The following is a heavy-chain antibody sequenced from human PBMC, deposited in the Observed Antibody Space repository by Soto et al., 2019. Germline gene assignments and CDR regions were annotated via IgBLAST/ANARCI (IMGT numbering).Heavy chain of an antibody. CDR3: ARGLRSTYYYDSSAPGFDY. V-gene: IGHV4-31*03. CDR1: GGSISSGGYY. D-gene: IGHD3-22*01. Sequence: PSETLSLTCTVSGGSISSGGYYWSWIRQHPGKGLEWIGYIYYSGSTYYNPSLKSRVTISVDTSKNQSSLKLSSVTAADTAVYYCARGLRSTYYYDSSAPGFDYWGQGTLVTVSS. J-gene: IGHJ4*02. CDR2: IYYSGST.